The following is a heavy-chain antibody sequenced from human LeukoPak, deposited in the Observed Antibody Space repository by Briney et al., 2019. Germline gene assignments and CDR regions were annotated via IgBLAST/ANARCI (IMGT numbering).Heavy chain of an antibody. J-gene: IGHJ4*02. D-gene: IGHD3-16*01. CDR1: GFTFSNYA. CDR3: ARPDHVWGSYPS. Sequence: GGSLRLSCAASGFTFSNYAMHWVRQAPGKGLEWVAVISYDGSNEYYADSVKGRFTISRDNSKNTLYLQMNSLRAEDTAVYYCARPDHVWGSYPSGGKGTLVTVSS. CDR2: ISYDGSNE. V-gene: IGHV3-30-3*01.